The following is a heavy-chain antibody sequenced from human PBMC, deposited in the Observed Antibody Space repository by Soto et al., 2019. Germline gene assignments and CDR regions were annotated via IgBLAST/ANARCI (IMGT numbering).Heavy chain of an antibody. CDR1: GFTFSDHY. J-gene: IGHJ4*02. D-gene: IGHD6-6*01. CDR3: ASASRAARPGLDY. Sequence: EVQLVESGGGLVQPGGSLRLSCAASGFTFSDHYMDWVRQAPGKGLEWVGRTRNKANSYTTEYAASVKGRFTISRDDSKNSLYLQMNSLKTEDTAVYYCASASRAARPGLDYWGQGTLVTVSS. CDR2: TRNKANSYTT. V-gene: IGHV3-72*01.